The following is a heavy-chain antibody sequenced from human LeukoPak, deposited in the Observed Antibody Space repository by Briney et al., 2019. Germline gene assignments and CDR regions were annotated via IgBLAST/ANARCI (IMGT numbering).Heavy chain of an antibody. CDR1: GFTFNNYA. Sequence: GGSLRLSCAASGFTFNNYAMSSVRQAPGKGLEWVSCISGSGGNTYYADSVKGRFTISRDNSKNTLYLQMNSLRAADTAVYYCAKDRRITMAGTVDYFDYWGQGTLVTVSS. CDR2: ISGSGGNT. D-gene: IGHD6-19*01. V-gene: IGHV3-23*01. J-gene: IGHJ4*02. CDR3: AKDRRITMAGTVDYFDY.